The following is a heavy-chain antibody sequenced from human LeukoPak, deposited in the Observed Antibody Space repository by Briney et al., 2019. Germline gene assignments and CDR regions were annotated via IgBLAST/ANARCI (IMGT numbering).Heavy chain of an antibody. J-gene: IGHJ3*02. CDR3: ALPRGGHWYDAFDM. Sequence: GESLQISCKGSGYSFPSYWIGWVRQMPGKGLEWMGIIYPGDSDTRYSPSFQGQVTISADKSISTAFLQWNSLKASDTALYYCALPRGGHWYDAFDMWGQGTMVTVSS. CDR2: IYPGDSDT. D-gene: IGHD2-21*01. CDR1: GYSFPSYW. V-gene: IGHV5-51*01.